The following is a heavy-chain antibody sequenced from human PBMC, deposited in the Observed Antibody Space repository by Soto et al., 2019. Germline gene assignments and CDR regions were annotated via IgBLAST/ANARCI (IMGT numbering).Heavy chain of an antibody. D-gene: IGHD6-13*01. CDR2: IWYDGSNK. V-gene: IGHV3-33*01. CDR1: GFTFSSYG. J-gene: IGHJ6*03. CDR3: ARDREAAAVYYYMDV. Sequence: QVQLVESGGGVVQPGRSLRLSCAASGFTFSSYGMHWVRQAPGKGLEWVAVIWYDGSNKYYADSVKGRFTISRDNSKNTLYLQMNSLRAEDTAVYYCARDREAAAVYYYMDVWGKGTTVTVSS.